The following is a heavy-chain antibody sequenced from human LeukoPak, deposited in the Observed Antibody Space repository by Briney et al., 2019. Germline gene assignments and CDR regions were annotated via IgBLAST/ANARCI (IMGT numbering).Heavy chain of an antibody. D-gene: IGHD5-24*01. CDR2: IYSGGST. J-gene: IGHJ4*02. V-gene: IGHV3-53*01. CDR1: GFTVSSNY. CDR3: ARVLRWLQFYYFDY. Sequence: AGGSLRLSCAASGFTVSSNYMSWVRQAPGKGLEWVSVIYSGGSTYYADSVKGRFTISRDNSKNTLYLQMNSLRAEDTAVYYCARVLRWLQFYYFDYWGQGTLVTVSS.